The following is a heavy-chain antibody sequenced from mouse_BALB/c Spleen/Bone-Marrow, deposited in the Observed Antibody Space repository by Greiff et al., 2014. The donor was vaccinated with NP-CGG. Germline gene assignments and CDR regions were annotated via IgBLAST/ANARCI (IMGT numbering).Heavy chain of an antibody. V-gene: IGHV1-63*02. CDR3: ARTRDGSSSYYAMDY. J-gene: IGHJ4*01. CDR1: GYTFTNYW. CDR2: IYPGGGYT. D-gene: IGHD1-1*01. Sequence: VQLQQSGAELVRPGTSVKMSCKAAGYTFTNYWIGWVKQGPGHGLEWIGDIYPGGGYTNYNEKFKGKATLTADTSSSTAYMQLSSLTSEDSAIYYCARTRDGSSSYYAMDYWGQGTSVTVSS.